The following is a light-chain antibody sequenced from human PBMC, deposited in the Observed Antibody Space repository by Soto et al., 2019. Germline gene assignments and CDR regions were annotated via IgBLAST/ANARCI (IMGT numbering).Light chain of an antibody. CDR3: QQYNSYSTT. J-gene: IGKJ5*01. CDR2: DAS. CDR1: QSISSW. Sequence: DIQMTQSPSTLSASVGDRVTITCRASQSISSWLAWYQQKPGKAPKLLIYDASRLESGVPSRFSGSGSGTEFALTIGSLQPHDLATYYRQQYNSYSTTFGQGTRLEI. V-gene: IGKV1-5*01.